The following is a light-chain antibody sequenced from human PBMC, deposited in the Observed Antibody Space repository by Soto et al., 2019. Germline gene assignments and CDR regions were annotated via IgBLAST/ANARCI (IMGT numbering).Light chain of an antibody. V-gene: IGLV1-40*01. J-gene: IGLJ1*01. CDR3: QSFDNSLSGLYV. Sequence: QSVLTQTPSVSGAPGQTITISCTGTDSNIGAGYDVHWYQHLPGRAPKLLIFGNTHRPSGVPDRFSGSKSGTSASLAITGLQPEDDADYYCQSFDNSLSGLYVFGSGTKVTVL. CDR2: GNT. CDR1: DSNIGAGYD.